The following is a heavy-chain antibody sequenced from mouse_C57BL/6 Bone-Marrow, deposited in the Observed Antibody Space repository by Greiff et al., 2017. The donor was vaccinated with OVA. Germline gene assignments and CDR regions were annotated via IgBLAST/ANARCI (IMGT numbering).Heavy chain of an antibody. V-gene: IGHV1-81*01. CDR3: ARGWSYAMDY. D-gene: IGHD3-3*01. J-gene: IGHJ4*01. CDR1: GYTFTRYG. CDR2: IYPRSGNI. Sequence: VQLQQSGAELARPGASVKLSCKASGYTFTRYGISWVKQRTGQGLEWIGAIYPRSGNIYYNEKFKGKATLTADKSSSTAYMELRSLTSEDSAVYFCARGWSYAMDYWGQGTSVTVSS.